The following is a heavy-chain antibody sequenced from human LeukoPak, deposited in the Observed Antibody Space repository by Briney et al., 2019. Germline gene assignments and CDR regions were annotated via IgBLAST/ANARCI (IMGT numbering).Heavy chain of an antibody. D-gene: IGHD1-26*01. Sequence: SETLSLTCTVSGGSISSYYWSWIRQPPGKGLEWIGYIYYSGSTNYNPSLKSRVTISVDTSKNQFSLKLSSVTAADTAVYYCARQVGLYYLDYWGQGTLVTVSS. J-gene: IGHJ4*02. CDR1: GGSISSYY. CDR3: ARQVGLYYLDY. CDR2: IYYSGST. V-gene: IGHV4-59*08.